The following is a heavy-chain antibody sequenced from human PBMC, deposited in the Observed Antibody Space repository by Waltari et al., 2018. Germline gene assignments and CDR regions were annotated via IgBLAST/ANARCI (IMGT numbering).Heavy chain of an antibody. V-gene: IGHV4-39*07. Sequence: QLQLQESGPGLVKPSETLSPTCTVSGGSISSSSYYWGWIRQPPGKGLEWIGSIYYSGSTYYNPSLKSRVTISVDTSKNQFSLKLSSVTAADTAVYYCARGRTGGLGDFDYWGQGTLVTVSS. CDR3: ARGRTGGLGDFDY. D-gene: IGHD2-8*02. CDR2: IYYSGST. CDR1: GGSISSSSYY. J-gene: IGHJ4*02.